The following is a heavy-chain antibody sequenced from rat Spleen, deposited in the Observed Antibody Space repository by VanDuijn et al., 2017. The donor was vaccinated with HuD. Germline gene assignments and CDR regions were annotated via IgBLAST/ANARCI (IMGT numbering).Heavy chain of an antibody. J-gene: IGHJ3*01. Sequence: EVKLVESGGGLVQPGRSLKLSCVASGFTFSGYWMYWLRQAPGKGLEWISSINTDGDSTFYPDSVKGRFTISRHNAENTQYLQMDSLRSEDTATYYCTTGFAYWGQGTLVTVSS. V-gene: IGHV5-58*01. CDR2: INTDGDST. CDR3: TTGFAY. CDR1: GFTFSGYW.